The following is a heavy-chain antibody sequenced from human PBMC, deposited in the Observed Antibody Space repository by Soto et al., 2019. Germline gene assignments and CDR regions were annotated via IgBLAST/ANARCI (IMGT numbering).Heavy chain of an antibody. D-gene: IGHD2-15*01. V-gene: IGHV4-39*01. Sequence: SETLSLTGTVSGGSIYRSGYYWGWIRQPPGRGLEWIGNIDYNGVTYSNPSLKSRVTISRDTAKNQFSLKLTSVTAADTALYYGGKVLVGATGHTDSDAWGPGTLVTVSS. CDR3: GKVLVGATGHTDSDA. CDR1: GGSIYRSGYY. J-gene: IGHJ5*02. CDR2: IDYNGVT.